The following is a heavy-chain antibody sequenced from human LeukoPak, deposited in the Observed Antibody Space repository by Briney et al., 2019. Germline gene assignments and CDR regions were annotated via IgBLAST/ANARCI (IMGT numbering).Heavy chain of an antibody. CDR3: ARGSDILTGYLFRFDY. D-gene: IGHD3-9*01. J-gene: IGHJ4*02. CDR1: GFIFSNYW. CDR2: IKTDGSTI. Sequence: GGSLRLSCAASGFIFSNYWMHWVRQAPGKGLVWVSRIKTDGSTITYADSVKGRFTISRDNAMNTLYLQMNSLRAEDTAVYYCARGSDILTGYLFRFDYWGQGTLVTVSS. V-gene: IGHV3-74*01.